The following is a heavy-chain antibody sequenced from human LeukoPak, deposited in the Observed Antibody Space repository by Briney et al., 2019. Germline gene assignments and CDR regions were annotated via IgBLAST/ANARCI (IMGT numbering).Heavy chain of an antibody. CDR3: ARGPDYGTSYAANWFDP. V-gene: IGHV4-39*01. J-gene: IGHJ5*02. CDR1: GGSISSSPYY. CDR2: IYRSGST. D-gene: IGHD2-2*01. Sequence: KPSETLSLTCTVSGGSISSSPYYWGWVRQPPGKGLEWIASIYRSGSTFYDPSLKSRVTVSIDTSKNQFSLRLNSVTSADTAVYFCARGPDYGTSYAANWFDPWGQGTLVTVSS.